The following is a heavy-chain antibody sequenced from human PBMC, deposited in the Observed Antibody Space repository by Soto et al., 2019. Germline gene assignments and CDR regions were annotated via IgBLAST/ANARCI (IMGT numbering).Heavy chain of an antibody. D-gene: IGHD3-10*01. Sequence: QVRLQESGPGLVKPSGTLSLTCLVSGGSMSSPNWWSWVRQAPGKGLEWIAEMHHSGATNYNPSLKTPFIISTDKSKNPFSLNLSSVTAEDTAVYYCATGSLYYYGSGGMWDSWGRGALVPVSS. CDR3: ATGSLYYYGSGGMWDS. CDR2: MHHSGAT. J-gene: IGHJ4*02. V-gene: IGHV4-4*02. CDR1: GGSMSSPNW.